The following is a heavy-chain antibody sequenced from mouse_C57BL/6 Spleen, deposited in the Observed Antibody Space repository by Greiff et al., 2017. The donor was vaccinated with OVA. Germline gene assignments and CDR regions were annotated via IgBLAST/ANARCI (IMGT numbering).Heavy chain of an antibody. CDR1: GFTFSSYA. V-gene: IGHV5-4*01. J-gene: IGHJ1*03. CDR3: ARDGGDGYWYFDV. Sequence: EVKLVESGGGLVKPGGFLKLSCAASGFTFSSYAMSWVRQTPEKRLEWVATISDGGSYTYYPDNVKGRFTISRDNAKNNLYLQMSHLKSEDTAMYYCARDGGDGYWYFDVWGTGTTVTVSS. CDR2: ISDGGSYT. D-gene: IGHD1-1*01.